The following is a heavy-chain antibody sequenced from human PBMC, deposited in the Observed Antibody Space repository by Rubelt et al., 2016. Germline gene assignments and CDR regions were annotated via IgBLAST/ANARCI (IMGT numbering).Heavy chain of an antibody. CDR1: GYTFTSHA. J-gene: IGHJ4*02. CDR3: ARVRMTPARSSHFDY. Sequence: QVQLVQSGAEVKKPGASVKVSCKASGYTFTSHAMHWVRQAPGQRLEWMGWINAGNGNTKYSQWFQGSVSITVAASAGTAYMELSSLGSEDTAVYYCARVRMTPARSSHFDYWGQGTLVTVSS. V-gene: IGHV1-3*01. D-gene: IGHD4-11*01. CDR2: INAGNGNT.